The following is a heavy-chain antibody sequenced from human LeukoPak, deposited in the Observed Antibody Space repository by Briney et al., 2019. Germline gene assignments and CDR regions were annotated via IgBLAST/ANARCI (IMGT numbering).Heavy chain of an antibody. J-gene: IGHJ4*02. CDR3: ARESGTYYYDSSGYYGGDY. CDR1: GYTFTSYG. D-gene: IGHD3-22*01. Sequence: ASVKVSCKASGYTFTSYGISWVRQAPGQGLEWMEWISAYNGNTNYAQKLQGRVTMTTDTSTSTAYMELRSLRSDDTAVYYCARESGTYYYDSSGYYGGDYWGQGTLVTVSS. V-gene: IGHV1-18*01. CDR2: ISAYNGNT.